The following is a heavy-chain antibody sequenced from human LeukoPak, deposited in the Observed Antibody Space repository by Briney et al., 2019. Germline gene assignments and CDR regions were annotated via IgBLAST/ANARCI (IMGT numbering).Heavy chain of an antibody. D-gene: IGHD3-22*01. CDR3: ARGEPYDSSGYYPFDY. CDR1: GYTFTSYA. CDR2: INAGNGNT. J-gene: IGHJ4*02. Sequence: GASVKVSCKASGYTFTSYAMHWVRQAPGQKLEWMGWINAGNGNTKYSQKFQSRVTITRDTSASTAYMELSSLRSEDTAVYYCARGEPYDSSGYYPFDYWGQGTLVTVSS. V-gene: IGHV1-3*01.